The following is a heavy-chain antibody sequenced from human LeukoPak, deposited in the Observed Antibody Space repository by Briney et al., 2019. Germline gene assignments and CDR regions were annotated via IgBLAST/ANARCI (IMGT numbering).Heavy chain of an antibody. Sequence: GASVKVSCKASGYTFTSYAMHWVRQAPGQRLEWMGWINAGNGNTKYSQKLQGRVTITRDTSASTAYMELSSLRSEDTAVYYCARDRLAVAGTELDYWGQGTLVTVSS. J-gene: IGHJ4*02. V-gene: IGHV1-3*01. CDR1: GYTFTSYA. D-gene: IGHD6-19*01. CDR3: ARDRLAVAGTELDY. CDR2: INAGNGNT.